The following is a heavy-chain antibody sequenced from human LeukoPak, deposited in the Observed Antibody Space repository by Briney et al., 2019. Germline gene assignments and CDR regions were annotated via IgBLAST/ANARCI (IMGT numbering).Heavy chain of an antibody. D-gene: IGHD6-6*01. CDR3: ARESIYSDY. V-gene: IGHV4-34*01. CDR1: GGSFSGYY. Sequence: SETLSLTCAVSGGSFSGYYWNWIRQPPGKGLEWIGEINHSGSTNYNPSLKSRVTISVDTSKNQFSLKLSSVTAADTAVYYCARESIYSDYWGQGTLVTVSS. CDR2: INHSGST. J-gene: IGHJ4*02.